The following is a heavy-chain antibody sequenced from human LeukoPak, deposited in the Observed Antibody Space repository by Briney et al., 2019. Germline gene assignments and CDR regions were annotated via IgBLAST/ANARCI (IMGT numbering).Heavy chain of an antibody. J-gene: IGHJ6*03. V-gene: IGHV4-39*01. CDR2: IYDSGNE. D-gene: IGHD2/OR15-2a*01. CDR1: GGSISTSAFY. CDR3: ARQISDYYYYYMDV. Sequence: SETLSLTCTVSGGSISTSAFYWGWVRQPPGKGLEWIGSIYDSGNEFYNPSLKSRVTVSADTSKNQFSLKLNSVTAADTAMYYCARQISDYYYYYMDVWGEGITVTVSS.